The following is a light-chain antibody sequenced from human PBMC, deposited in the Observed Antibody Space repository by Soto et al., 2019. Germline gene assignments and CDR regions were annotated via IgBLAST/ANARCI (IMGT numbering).Light chain of an antibody. Sequence: QSALTQPPSASGSPGQSVAISCTGTSSDVGGYNYVSWYQQHPGKAPKLMIYEVNKRPSGVPDRFSGSKSGNTASLTVSGLQAEDEADYYCSSYAGSYTLWVFGGGTKLTVL. CDR3: SSYAGSYTLWV. CDR2: EVN. J-gene: IGLJ3*02. CDR1: SSDVGGYNY. V-gene: IGLV2-8*01.